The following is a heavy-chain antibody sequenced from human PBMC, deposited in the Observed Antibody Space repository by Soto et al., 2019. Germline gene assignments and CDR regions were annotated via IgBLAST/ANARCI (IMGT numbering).Heavy chain of an antibody. CDR3: ARLVYDTRLNYMYFDF. D-gene: IGHD2-8*01. Sequence: SETLSLTCAVSGVSISSGNWWTWVRQTPQRGLEYIAEIFHDGTANYYPSFERRVAISVDTSKNQCSLNLTSLTAADTAIYFCARLVYDTRLNYMYFDFWGQGALVTVSS. CDR2: IFHDGTA. V-gene: IGHV4-4*02. J-gene: IGHJ4*02. CDR1: GVSISSGNW.